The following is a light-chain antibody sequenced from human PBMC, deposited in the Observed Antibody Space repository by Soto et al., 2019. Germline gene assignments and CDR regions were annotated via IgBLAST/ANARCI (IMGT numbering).Light chain of an antibody. CDR2: QTS. CDR1: QYINTR. J-gene: IGKJ5*01. Sequence: EIVLTQSPATLSSFPGDRVTLSFRASQYINTRLAWYQHRPGQAPRLLIYQTSLRAAGIPARFSASGSGTDFTLTISDVQPEDFAVYYCQQRSNWPITFGQGTRLEI. CDR3: QQRSNWPIT. V-gene: IGKV3D-11*03.